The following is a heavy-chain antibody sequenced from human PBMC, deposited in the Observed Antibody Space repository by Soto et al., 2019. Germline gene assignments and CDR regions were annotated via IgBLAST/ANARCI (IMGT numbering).Heavy chain of an antibody. V-gene: IGHV3-23*01. J-gene: IGHJ4*02. CDR2: ISDSGST. D-gene: IGHD2-2*01. Sequence: EVQLLESGGALVQPGGSLRLSCAASGFTFSNHAMNWVRQAPGKGLEWVSTISDSGSTYYADSVKGRFTISRDNSKNTLYLQMNSLRAEDTAVYYCASVTAGHYCTSTSCLYFFDHWGQGTLVMVSS. CDR3: ASVTAGHYCTSTSCLYFFDH. CDR1: GFTFSNHA.